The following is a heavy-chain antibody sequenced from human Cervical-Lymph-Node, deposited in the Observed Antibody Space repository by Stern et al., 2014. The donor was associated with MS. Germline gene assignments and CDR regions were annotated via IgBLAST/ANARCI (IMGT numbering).Heavy chain of an antibody. CDR1: GGSISRGGYY. Sequence: VQLEESCPGLVKPSQTLSLTCTVSGGSISRGGYYWSWIRQHPGKGLEWIGYSYYSGTAYYNPSLKSRVTISVDTSQNQFSLKVNSVTAADTAVYYCARDVLGGYSNGHGMDVWGQGTTVTVSS. V-gene: IGHV4-31*03. CDR2: SYYSGTA. CDR3: ARDVLGGYSNGHGMDV. D-gene: IGHD5-18*01. J-gene: IGHJ6*02.